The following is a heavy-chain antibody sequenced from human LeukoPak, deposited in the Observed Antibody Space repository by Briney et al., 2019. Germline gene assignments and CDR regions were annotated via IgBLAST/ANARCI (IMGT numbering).Heavy chain of an antibody. CDR3: ARRSLTALDAFDI. CDR2: IYPGDSDT. J-gene: IGHJ3*02. D-gene: IGHD3-9*01. Sequence: PGESLKISCKGSGYSFTSYWIGWVRQMPGKGLEWMGIIYPGDSDTGYSPSFQGQVTISADKSISTAYLQWSSLKASDTAMYYCARRSLTALDAFDIWGQGTMVTVSS. CDR1: GYSFTSYW. V-gene: IGHV5-51*01.